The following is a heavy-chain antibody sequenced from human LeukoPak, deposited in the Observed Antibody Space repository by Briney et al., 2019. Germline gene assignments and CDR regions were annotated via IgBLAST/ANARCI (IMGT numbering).Heavy chain of an antibody. CDR3: VRLVGGDIDY. D-gene: IGHD5-12*01. J-gene: IGHJ4*02. CDR1: GFTFSSYT. V-gene: IGHV3-21*01. CDR2: ISGSNSYI. Sequence: GGSLRLSCAASGFTFSSYTMHWIRQAPGKGLEWVSSISGSNSYIFYADSVKGRFTVSRDSAKDSLYLQMNSLRAEDTAVYYCVRLVGGDIDYWGQGTLVTVSS.